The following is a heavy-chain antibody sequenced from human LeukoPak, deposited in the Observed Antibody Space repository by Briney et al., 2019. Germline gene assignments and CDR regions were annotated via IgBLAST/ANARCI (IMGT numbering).Heavy chain of an antibody. J-gene: IGHJ4*02. Sequence: PSETLSLTCTVSGGSIGSYYWSLIRQPLGKGVEWIGYIYYSGSTNYNPSLKSRVTISVDTSKNQFSLKLSSVTAADTAVYYCARTGIAVAGTNLFDYWGQGTLVTVSS. CDR1: GGSIGSYY. D-gene: IGHD6-19*01. V-gene: IGHV4-59*01. CDR3: ARTGIAVAGTNLFDY. CDR2: IYYSGST.